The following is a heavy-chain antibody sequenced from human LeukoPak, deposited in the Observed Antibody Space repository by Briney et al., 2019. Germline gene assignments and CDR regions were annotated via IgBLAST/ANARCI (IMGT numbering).Heavy chain of an antibody. J-gene: IGHJ4*02. V-gene: IGHV3-23*01. D-gene: IGHD3-22*01. CDR3: AKDIRNHNYYYDSSGYYDY. CDR2: ISGSGGRT. CDR1: GFTFSSYG. Sequence: GGSLRLSCATSGFTFSSYGMTWVRQAPGKGLEWVSVISGSGGRTYYSDSVKGWFTISRDNSKNTLYLQMNTLRAEDTAVYYCAKDIRNHNYYYDSSGYYDYWGQGTLVTVSS.